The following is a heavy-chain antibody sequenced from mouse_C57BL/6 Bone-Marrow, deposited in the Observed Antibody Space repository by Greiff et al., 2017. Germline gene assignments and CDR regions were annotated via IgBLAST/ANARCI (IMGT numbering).Heavy chain of an antibody. CDR2: IYPGSGST. V-gene: IGHV1-55*01. CDR3: ARCSNYVAWFAY. Sequence: QVQLKQPGAELVKPGASVKMSCKASGYTFTSYWITWVKQRPGQGLEWIGDIYPGSGSTNYNEKFKSKATLTVDTSSSTAYMQLSSLTSEDSAVYYCARCSNYVAWFAYWGQGTLVTVSA. CDR1: GYTFTSYW. D-gene: IGHD2-5*01. J-gene: IGHJ3*01.